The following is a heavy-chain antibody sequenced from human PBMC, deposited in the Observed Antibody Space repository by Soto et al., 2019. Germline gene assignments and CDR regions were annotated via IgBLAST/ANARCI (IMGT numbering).Heavy chain of an antibody. CDR3: AKRKYSSGWYPADYFDY. D-gene: IGHD6-19*01. V-gene: IGHV3-7*01. CDR2: IKHDGSEK. CDR1: GRTFRDFW. J-gene: IGHJ4*02. Sequence: PGGSLRLSCVVSGRTFRDFWFTWVRQAPGKGLEWLANIKHDGSEKDYVDSVRGRFTVSRDDAKSAVYLQMNSLRVEDSAVYYCAKRKYSSGWYPADYFDYWGQGTLVTVSS.